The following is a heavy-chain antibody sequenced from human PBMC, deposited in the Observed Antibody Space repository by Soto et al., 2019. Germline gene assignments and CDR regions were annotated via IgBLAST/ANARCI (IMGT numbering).Heavy chain of an antibody. Sequence: SGPTLVNPTETLTLTCTVSGFSLTTGKMGVSWIRQPPGKALEWLAHIFSDNERSYSTSLQGRLSISKDTSGSQVVLSMTNVDPVDTATYYCARMKVDSYQFYYAMDVWGQGTTVTVSS. V-gene: IGHV2-26*01. CDR3: ARMKVDSYQFYYAMDV. D-gene: IGHD3-9*01. J-gene: IGHJ6*02. CDR2: IFSDNER. CDR1: GFSLTTGKMG.